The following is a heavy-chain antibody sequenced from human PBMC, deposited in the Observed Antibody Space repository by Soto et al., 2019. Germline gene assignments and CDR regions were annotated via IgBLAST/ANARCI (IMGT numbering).Heavy chain of an antibody. Sequence: QVQLVQSGAEVKKPGASVKVSCKASGYTFTSYYMHWVRQAPGQGLEWMGIINPSGGSTSYAQKFQGRVTMTRDTSTSTVYMELSSLRSEDTAVYYCARDKGSPITFGGVIVGDYYYGMDVWGQGTTVTVSS. J-gene: IGHJ6*02. CDR2: INPSGGST. V-gene: IGHV1-46*01. CDR3: ARDKGSPITFGGVIVGDYYYGMDV. D-gene: IGHD3-16*02. CDR1: GYTFTSYY.